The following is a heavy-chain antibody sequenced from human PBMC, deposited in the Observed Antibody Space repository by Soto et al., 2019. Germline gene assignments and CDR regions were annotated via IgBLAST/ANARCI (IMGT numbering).Heavy chain of an antibody. CDR1: GFTFSSYA. D-gene: IGHD5-18*01. CDR2: LAYDGSNK. J-gene: IGHJ4*02. V-gene: IGHV3-30-3*01. Sequence: PGGSLRLSCAASGFTFSSYAMHWVRQAPGKGLEWVAVLAYDGSNKNYADSVKGRFTISRDNTKNTLYLQMDSLRPEDTAVYYCARDPFSKYTYGIHDYWGQGTLVTVSS. CDR3: ARDPFSKYTYGIHDY.